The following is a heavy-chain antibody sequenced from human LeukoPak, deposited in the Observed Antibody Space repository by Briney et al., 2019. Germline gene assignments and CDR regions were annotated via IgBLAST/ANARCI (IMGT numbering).Heavy chain of an antibody. CDR3: ARDTSAPYFRTPWNSDF. J-gene: IGHJ4*02. V-gene: IGHV1-18*01. CDR1: GYTFNNYD. Sequence: GASVKDSCKASGYTFNNYDISWVRQAPEQGLEWMGWISGYNGDTNYAQKFQGRLTVTTDTSTSTAYMELRSLTSDDTAMYYCARDTSAPYFRTPWNSDFWGQGTLVAVSS. D-gene: IGHD2-2*01. CDR2: ISGYNGDT.